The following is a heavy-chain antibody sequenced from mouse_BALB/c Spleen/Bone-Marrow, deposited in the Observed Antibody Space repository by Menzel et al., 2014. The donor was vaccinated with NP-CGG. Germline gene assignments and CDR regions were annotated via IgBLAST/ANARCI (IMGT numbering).Heavy chain of an antibody. CDR3: ARHAYYDQTEVSFVY. CDR1: GFTFSSYG. V-gene: IGHV5-9-2*01. D-gene: IGHD2-4*01. J-gene: IGHJ3*01. Sequence: EVKVVESGGNLVKSGGSLKLSCAASGFTFSSYGMSWVRQTPEKRLEWVATISGGGSYTFYPDSVKGRFTISRDNAKNNLYLQLSSLRSEDTALYYCARHAYYDQTEVSFVYWGLGTLVTVPA. CDR2: ISGGGSYT.